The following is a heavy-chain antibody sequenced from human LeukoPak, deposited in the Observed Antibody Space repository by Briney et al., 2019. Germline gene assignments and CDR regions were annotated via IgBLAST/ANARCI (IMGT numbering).Heavy chain of an antibody. V-gene: IGHV6-1*01. CDR1: GDIVSSNSAA. D-gene: IGHD2-2*01. Sequence: HSQTLSLTCVISGDIVSSNSAAWNWIRQSPSRGLEWLGRTYYRSTWYDDYAVSVRGRITVNPDTSKNQFSLHLNSVTPEDTAVYYCARRLTQYDCFDPWGQGILVTVSS. CDR3: ARRLTQYDCFDP. J-gene: IGHJ5*02. CDR2: TYYRSTWYD.